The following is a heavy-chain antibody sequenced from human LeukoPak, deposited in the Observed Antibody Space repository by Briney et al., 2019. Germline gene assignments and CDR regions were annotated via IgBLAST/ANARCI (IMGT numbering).Heavy chain of an antibody. J-gene: IGHJ4*02. CDR3: ARGGPPIYYYDSSGSDY. V-gene: IGHV3-48*04. CDR1: GFTFSSYS. Sequence: GGSLRLSCAASGFTFSSYSMTWVRQAPGKGLEWVSYISSTSSTIYYADSVKGRFTISRDNAKNSLYLQMNSLRAEDTDVYYCARGGPPIYYYDSSGSDYWGQGTLVTVSS. D-gene: IGHD3-22*01. CDR2: ISSTSSTI.